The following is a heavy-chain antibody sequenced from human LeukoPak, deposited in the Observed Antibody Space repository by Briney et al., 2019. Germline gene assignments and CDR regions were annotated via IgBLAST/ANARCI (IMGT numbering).Heavy chain of an antibody. D-gene: IGHD6-13*01. CDR3: ARDGSTWYEGYFQH. CDR1: GFTFSSYW. V-gene: IGHV3-7*01. J-gene: IGHJ1*01. Sequence: GGSLRLSCAASGFTFSSYWMSWVRQAPGKGLEWVANIKQDGSEKYYVDSVKGRFTISRDNAKNSLYLQMNSLRAEDTAVYYCARDGSTWYEGYFQHWGQGTLVTVSS. CDR2: IKQDGSEK.